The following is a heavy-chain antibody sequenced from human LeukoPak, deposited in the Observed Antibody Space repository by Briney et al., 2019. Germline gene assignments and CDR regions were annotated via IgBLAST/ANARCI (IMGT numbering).Heavy chain of an antibody. CDR3: ARTREDYYGSGSYYVFDY. CDR1: GGSFSGYY. J-gene: IGHJ4*02. V-gene: IGHV4-34*01. CDR2: INHSGST. D-gene: IGHD3-10*01. Sequence: SETPSLTCAVYGGSFSGYYWSWIRQPPGKGLEWIGEINHSGSTNYNPSLKSRVTISVDTSKNQFSLKLSSVTAADTAVYYCARTREDYYGSGSYYVFDYWGQGTLVTVSS.